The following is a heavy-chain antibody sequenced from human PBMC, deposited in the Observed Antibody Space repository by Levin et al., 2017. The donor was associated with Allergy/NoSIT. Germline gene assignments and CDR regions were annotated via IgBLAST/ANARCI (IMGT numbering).Heavy chain of an antibody. CDR2: IWYDGSNK. CDR1: GFTFSSYG. Sequence: GESLKISCAASGFTFSSYGMHWVRQAPGKGLEWVAVIWYDGSNKYYADSVKGRFTISRDNSKNTLYLQMNSLRAEDTAVYYCARDRGSSWADYYYYGMDVWGQGTTVTVSS. V-gene: IGHV3-33*01. D-gene: IGHD6-13*01. CDR3: ARDRGSSWADYYYYGMDV. J-gene: IGHJ6*02.